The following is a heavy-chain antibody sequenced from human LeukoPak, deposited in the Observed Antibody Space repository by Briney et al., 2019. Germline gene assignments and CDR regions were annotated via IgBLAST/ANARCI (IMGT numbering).Heavy chain of an antibody. D-gene: IGHD2-8*01. CDR3: ARLSSTKAFDF. Sequence: PSETLSLTRTVSGGSISSGSYYWSWIRQPAGKGLEWIGRIYTSGSTNYNPSLKSRVTISVDTSKNQFSLKLSSVTAADTAIYYCARLSSTKAFDFWGQGTLVTVSS. CDR2: IYTSGST. V-gene: IGHV4-61*02. CDR1: GGSISSGSYY. J-gene: IGHJ4*02.